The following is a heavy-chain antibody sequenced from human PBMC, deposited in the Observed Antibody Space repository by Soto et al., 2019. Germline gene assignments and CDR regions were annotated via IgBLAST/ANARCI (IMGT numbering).Heavy chain of an antibody. V-gene: IGHV1-46*03. D-gene: IGHD6-6*01. CDR3: TRGLASGDY. CDR1: GYIFTNFY. J-gene: IGHJ4*02. Sequence: QVQLVQPGAEVKKPGASVKFSCKASGYIFTNFYIHWVRQVPGQGLEWIGIINPNGGSTNYAQNFPGRVTMTMDTSTITVYMDLSSLRSEDTAVYYCTRGLASGDYWGQGTLITVSS. CDR2: INPNGGST.